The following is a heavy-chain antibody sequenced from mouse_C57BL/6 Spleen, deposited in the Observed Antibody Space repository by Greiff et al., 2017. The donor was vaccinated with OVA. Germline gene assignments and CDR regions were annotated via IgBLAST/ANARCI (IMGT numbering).Heavy chain of an antibody. J-gene: IGHJ4*01. CDR1: GYTFTSYW. Sequence: VQLQQSGAELAKPGASVKLSCKASGYTFTSYWMHWVKQRPGQGLEWIGYINPSSGYTKYNQKFKDKATSTADKSSSTAYMQLSSLTYEDSAVYYCARDDYGGGAMDYWGQGTSVTVSS. D-gene: IGHD2-4*01. CDR2: INPSSGYT. V-gene: IGHV1-7*01. CDR3: ARDDYGGGAMDY.